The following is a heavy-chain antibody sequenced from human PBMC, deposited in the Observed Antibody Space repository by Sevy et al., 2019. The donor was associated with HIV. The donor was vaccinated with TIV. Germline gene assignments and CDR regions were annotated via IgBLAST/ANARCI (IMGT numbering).Heavy chain of an antibody. CDR2: ISPYNGKT. V-gene: IGHV1-18*01. Sequence: ASVKVSCKASGYTFTSYGISWVRQAPGQGLEWMGWISPYNGKTNYAQKLQGRVTMTTDTSTSTAHMEVRSLRSDDTAVYYCARGYNWNINFDYWGQGTLVTVSS. CDR1: GYTFTSYG. CDR3: ARGYNWNINFDY. D-gene: IGHD1-1*01. J-gene: IGHJ4*02.